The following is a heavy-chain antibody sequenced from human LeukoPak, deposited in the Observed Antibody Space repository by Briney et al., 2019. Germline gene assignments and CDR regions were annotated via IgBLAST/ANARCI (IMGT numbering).Heavy chain of an antibody. CDR2: ISYDGSNK. D-gene: IGHD2-2*01. J-gene: IGHJ6*02. V-gene: IGHV3-30*03. CDR1: GFTFSSYG. CDR3: ARDGGWGYCSSTSCYFWATHYYYGMDV. Sequence: GGSLRLSCAASGFTFSSYGMHWVRQAPGKGLEWVAVISYDGSNKYYADSVKGRFTISRDNSKNTLYLQMNSLRAEDTAVYYCARDGGWGYCSSTSCYFWATHYYYGMDVWGQGTTVTVSS.